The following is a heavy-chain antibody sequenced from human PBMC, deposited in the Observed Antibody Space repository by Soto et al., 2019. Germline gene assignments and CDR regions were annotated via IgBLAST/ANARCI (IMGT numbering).Heavy chain of an antibody. CDR3: ARDQVLGVVVCYYGMDV. CDR2: INPNSGGT. D-gene: IGHD2-15*01. V-gene: IGHV1-2*04. CDR1: GYTFTGYY. Sequence: QVQLVQSGAEVKKPGASVKVSCKASGYTFTGYYMHWVRQAPGQGLEWMGWINPNSGGTNYAQKFQSWVTMTTDTSISTAYMELSRLRSDYTAVYYCARDQVLGVVVCYYGMDVWGQGTTVTVSS. J-gene: IGHJ6*02.